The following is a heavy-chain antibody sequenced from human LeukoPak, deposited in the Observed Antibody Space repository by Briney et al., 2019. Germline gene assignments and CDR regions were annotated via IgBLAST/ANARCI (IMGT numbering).Heavy chain of an antibody. D-gene: IGHD2-21*01. Sequence: GGSLRLSCAASGFSFSNYVMTWVRQAPGKGLEWVSAIIGTGADTYYADSVKGRFTISRDNSKNTLYLQMNSLRAEDTAVYYCAKGSPAILYYCMDVWGKGTTVTVSS. CDR1: GFSFSNYV. V-gene: IGHV3-23*01. CDR2: IIGTGADT. J-gene: IGHJ6*03. CDR3: AKGSPAILYYCMDV.